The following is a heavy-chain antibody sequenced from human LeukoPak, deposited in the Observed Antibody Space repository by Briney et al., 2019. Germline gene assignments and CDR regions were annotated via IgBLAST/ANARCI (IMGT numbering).Heavy chain of an antibody. CDR2: ISGSGGST. J-gene: IGHJ4*02. V-gene: IGHV3-23*01. Sequence: PGGSLRLSCAASGFTFSSYAMSWVRQAPGKGLEWVSAISGSGGSTYYADSVKGRFTISRDNSKDTLYLQMNSLRAEDTAVYYCATKGGWLLHYFDYWGQGTLVTVSS. CDR1: GFTFSSYA. CDR3: ATKGGWLLHYFDY. D-gene: IGHD2-15*01.